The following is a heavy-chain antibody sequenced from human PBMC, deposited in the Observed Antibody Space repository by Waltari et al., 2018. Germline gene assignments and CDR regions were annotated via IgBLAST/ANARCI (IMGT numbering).Heavy chain of an antibody. Sequence: EVQLVESGGGLVQPGGSLRLSCAASGFALGDYGMNWVGQAPGKGLEWLSLISSSGPTIHYADSVKGRFTVSRDNTKNSLSLQMNSLRAEDTAVYYCARVWGVTTSDFWGQGTLDTVSS. D-gene: IGHD4-17*01. CDR3: ARVWGVTTSDF. V-gene: IGHV3-48*03. CDR1: GFALGDYG. CDR2: ISSSGPTI. J-gene: IGHJ4*02.